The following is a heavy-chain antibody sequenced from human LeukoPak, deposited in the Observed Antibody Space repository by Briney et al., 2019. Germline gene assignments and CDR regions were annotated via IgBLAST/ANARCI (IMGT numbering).Heavy chain of an antibody. CDR2: INHCGST. J-gene: IGHJ5*02. V-gene: IGHV4-34*01. Sequence: PSETLSLTCAVYGGTFSGYYWSWIRQPPGKGLEWIGEINHCGSTNYNPSLKSRVTISVDTSKNQFSLKLSSVTAADTAVYYCARGPDYGDLHWFDPWGRGTLVTVSS. CDR1: GGTFSGYY. D-gene: IGHD4-17*01. CDR3: ARGPDYGDLHWFDP.